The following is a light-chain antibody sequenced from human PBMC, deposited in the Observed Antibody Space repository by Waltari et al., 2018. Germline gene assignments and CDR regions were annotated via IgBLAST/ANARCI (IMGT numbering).Light chain of an antibody. CDR3: QQYRDWPRT. V-gene: IGKV1-12*01. CDR2: GAS. J-gene: IGKJ1*01. CDR1: QSISNW. Sequence: QSPSSVSAFVGDRVTITCRASQSISNWLAWYQQKPGKAPKLLIYGASDLHSGVPSRFSGSGAGTDFTLTISSLQAEDFAVYFCQQYRDWPRTFGHGTKVETK.